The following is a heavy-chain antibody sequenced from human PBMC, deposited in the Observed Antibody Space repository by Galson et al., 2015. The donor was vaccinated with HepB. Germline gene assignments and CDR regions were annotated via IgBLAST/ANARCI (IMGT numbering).Heavy chain of an antibody. D-gene: IGHD1-26*01. V-gene: IGHV3-30-3*01. J-gene: IGHJ6*02. CDR2: ISYDGSNK. CDR3: ARDWELLPDYYYYGMDV. Sequence: SLRLSCAASGFTFSSYAMHWARQAPGKGLEWVAVISYDGSNKYYADSVKGRFTISRDNSKNTLYLQMNSLRAEDTAVYYCARDWELLPDYYYYGMDVWGQGTTVTVSS. CDR1: GFTFSSYA.